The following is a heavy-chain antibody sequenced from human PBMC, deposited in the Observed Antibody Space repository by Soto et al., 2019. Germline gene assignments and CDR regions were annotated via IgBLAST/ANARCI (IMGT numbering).Heavy chain of an antibody. CDR3: AAAPAAIKWGMDV. V-gene: IGHV1-58*01. Sequence: GASVKVSCKASGFTFTTSAVQWVRLARGQRLEWIGWIVVGSGNTNYAQKFHERVTITRDMSTSTAYMELSSLRTEDTAVYYCAAAPAAIKWGMDVWGQGTTVTVSS. CDR2: IVVGSGNT. J-gene: IGHJ6*02. D-gene: IGHD2-2*02. CDR1: GFTFTTSA.